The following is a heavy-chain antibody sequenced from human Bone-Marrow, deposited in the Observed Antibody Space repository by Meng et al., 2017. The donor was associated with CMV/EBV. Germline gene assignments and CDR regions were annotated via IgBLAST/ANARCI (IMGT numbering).Heavy chain of an antibody. CDR3: TTDHDDYYDSSGYYYSNA. Sequence: GESLKISCAASGFTFSNAWMSWVRQAPGKGLEWVGRIKSKTDGGTTDYAAPVKGRFTISRDDSKNTLYLQMNSLKTEDTAVYYCTTDHDDYYDSSGYYYSNAWGQGTLVTVSS. D-gene: IGHD3-22*01. CDR1: GFTFSNAW. J-gene: IGHJ4*02. CDR2: IKSKTDGGTT. V-gene: IGHV3-15*01.